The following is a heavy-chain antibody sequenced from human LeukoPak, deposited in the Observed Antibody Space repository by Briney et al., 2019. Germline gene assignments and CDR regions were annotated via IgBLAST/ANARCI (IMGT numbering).Heavy chain of an antibody. CDR1: GFIFSDYH. Sequence: GGSLRLSCAASGFIFSDYHINWVRQAPGRGLEWISYISTTGTTMHYADSVKGRFAISRDNAKNSLYLQMNSLRAEDTAVYYCARGAYYYEDWGQGTLVTVSS. CDR3: ARGAYYYED. V-gene: IGHV3-48*01. D-gene: IGHD3-22*01. J-gene: IGHJ4*02. CDR2: ISTTGTTM.